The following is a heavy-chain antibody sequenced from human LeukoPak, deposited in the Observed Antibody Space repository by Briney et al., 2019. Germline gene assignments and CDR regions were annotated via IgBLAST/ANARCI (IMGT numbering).Heavy chain of an antibody. J-gene: IGHJ6*03. V-gene: IGHV3-30*01. CDR1: GFTFSSYA. CDR3: ARDRQLVVPAAPIYYYYYMDV. D-gene: IGHD2-2*01. Sequence: GRSLRLSCAASGFTFSSYAMHWVRQAPGRGLEWVAVISYDGSDKYYADSVKGRFTISRDNSKNTLYLQMNSLRAEDTAVYYCARDRQLVVPAAPIYYYYYMDVWGKGTTVTVSS. CDR2: ISYDGSDK.